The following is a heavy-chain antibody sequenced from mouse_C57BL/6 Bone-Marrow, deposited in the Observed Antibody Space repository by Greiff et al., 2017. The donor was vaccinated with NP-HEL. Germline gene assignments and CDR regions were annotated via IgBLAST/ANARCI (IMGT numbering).Heavy chain of an antibody. CDR3: ARHRDGYPWYFDV. Sequence: QVQLKESGPGLVAPSQSLSITCTVSGFSLTSYGVHWVRQPPGKGLEWLVVIWSDGSTTYNSALKSRLSISKDNSKSQVFLKMNSLQTNDTAMYYCARHRDGYPWYFDVWGTGTTVTVSS. J-gene: IGHJ1*03. CDR2: IWSDGST. D-gene: IGHD2-3*01. V-gene: IGHV2-6-1*01. CDR1: GFSLTSYG.